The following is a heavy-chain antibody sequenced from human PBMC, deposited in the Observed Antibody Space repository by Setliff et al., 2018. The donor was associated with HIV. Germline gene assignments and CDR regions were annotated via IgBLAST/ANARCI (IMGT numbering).Heavy chain of an antibody. J-gene: IGHJ4*02. CDR1: GGTFSSYA. Sequence: ASVKVSCKASGGTFSSYAFSWVRQAPGQGLEWLGMINPSGGSTWYAQKFQGRVTMTGDTSTNTLYMELSSLRSEDTAVYYCARGWEGGMDYWGQGTLVTVSS. CDR2: INPSGGST. D-gene: IGHD1-26*01. CDR3: ARGWEGGMDY. V-gene: IGHV1-46*01.